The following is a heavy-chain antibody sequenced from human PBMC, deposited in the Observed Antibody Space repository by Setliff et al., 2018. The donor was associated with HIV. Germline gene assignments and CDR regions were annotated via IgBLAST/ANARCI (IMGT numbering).Heavy chain of an antibody. CDR2: IYTSEST. V-gene: IGHV4-4*07. Sequence: SETLSLTCTVSGGSISSYYYWSWIRQPAGKGLEWIGRIYTSESTNYNPSLKSRVTMSLDTSRNQFSLTLSSVTAADTAAYYCARDYGDYVFAFDIWGQGTMVTVSS. J-gene: IGHJ3*02. CDR1: GGSISSYYY. D-gene: IGHD4-17*01. CDR3: ARDYGDYVFAFDI.